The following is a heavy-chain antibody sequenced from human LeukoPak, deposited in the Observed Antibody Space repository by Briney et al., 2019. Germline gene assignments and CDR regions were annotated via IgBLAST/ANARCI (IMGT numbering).Heavy chain of an antibody. D-gene: IGHD2-8*01. Sequence: GGSLRLSCAASGFTFSGYPIHWVRQAPGKGLEWVAVISYDGSNKYNADSVKGRFTISRDNAKNSLYLQMNSLRAEDTAVYYCARDRGMVGQFDPWGQGTLVTVSS. CDR3: ARDRGMVGQFDP. J-gene: IGHJ5*02. CDR1: GFTFSGYP. CDR2: ISYDGSNK. V-gene: IGHV3-30-3*01.